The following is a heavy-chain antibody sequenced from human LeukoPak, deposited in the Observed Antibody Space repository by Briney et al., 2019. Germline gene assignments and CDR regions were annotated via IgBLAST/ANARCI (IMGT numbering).Heavy chain of an antibody. CDR3: ARGRARTGSSSSLGWFDP. J-gene: IGHJ5*02. D-gene: IGHD6-6*01. Sequence: SETLSLTCAVYGGSFSGYYWSWIRQPPGKGLEWIGEINHSGSTNYNPSLKSRVTISVDTSKNQFSLKLSSVTAADTAVYYCARGRARTGSSSSLGWFDPWGQGTLVTVSS. V-gene: IGHV4-34*01. CDR2: INHSGST. CDR1: GGSFSGYY.